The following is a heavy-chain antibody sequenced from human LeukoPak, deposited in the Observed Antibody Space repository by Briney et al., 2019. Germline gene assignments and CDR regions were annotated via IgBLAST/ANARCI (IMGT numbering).Heavy chain of an antibody. CDR3: ASRQWLVSSFDY. J-gene: IGHJ4*02. Sequence: SVKGRFTISRDNAKNSLYLQMNSLRAEDTAVYYCASRQWLVSSFDYWGQGTLVTVSS. V-gene: IGHV3-21*04. D-gene: IGHD6-19*01.